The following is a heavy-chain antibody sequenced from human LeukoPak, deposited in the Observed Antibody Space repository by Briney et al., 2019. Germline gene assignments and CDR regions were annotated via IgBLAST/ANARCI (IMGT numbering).Heavy chain of an antibody. CDR2: IDTSGKT. V-gene: IGHV4-4*07. CDR3: ARGVGSSSINWFDA. J-gene: IGHJ5*02. Sequence: RPSETLSLTCTVSGGSISSQYWSWIRQSPGKGLEWIGRIDTSGKTNYNPSLKSRVTISIDKSKGQFSLKVNSVTAADTAVYYCARGVGSSSINWFDAWGQGSLATVSS. D-gene: IGHD6-13*01. CDR1: GGSISSQY.